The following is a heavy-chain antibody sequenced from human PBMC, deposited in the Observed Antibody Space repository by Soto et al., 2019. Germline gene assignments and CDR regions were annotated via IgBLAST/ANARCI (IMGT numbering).Heavy chain of an antibody. J-gene: IGHJ4*02. V-gene: IGHV3-7*01. D-gene: IGHD6-13*01. Sequence: PGGSLRLSCAASGFTFSSYWMSWVRQAPGKGLEWVANIKQDGSENYYVDSVKGRFTISRDNAKNSLYLQMNSLRAEDTAVYYCARDFGDIAAASDYWGQGTLVTVSS. CDR2: IKQDGSEN. CDR3: ARDFGDIAAASDY. CDR1: GFTFSSYW.